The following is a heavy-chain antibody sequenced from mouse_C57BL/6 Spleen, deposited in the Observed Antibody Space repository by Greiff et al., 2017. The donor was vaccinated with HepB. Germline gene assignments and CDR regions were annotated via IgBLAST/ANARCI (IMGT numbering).Heavy chain of an antibody. J-gene: IGHJ1*03. CDR3: ARHEGYDGYYPWYFDV. CDR2: IWSDGST. Sequence: VQLVESGPGLVAPSQSLSITCTVSGFSLTSYGVHWVRQPPGKGLEWLVVIWSDGSTTYNSALKSRLSISKDNSKSQVFLKMNSLQTDDTAMYYCARHEGYDGYYPWYFDVWGTGTTVTVSS. V-gene: IGHV2-6-1*01. CDR1: GFSLTSYG. D-gene: IGHD2-3*01.